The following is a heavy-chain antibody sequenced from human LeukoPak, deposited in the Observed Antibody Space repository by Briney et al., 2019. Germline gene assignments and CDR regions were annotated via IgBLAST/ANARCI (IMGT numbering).Heavy chain of an antibody. D-gene: IGHD3-10*01. V-gene: IGHV3-21*01. CDR3: ARDPRGGTLDY. Sequence: GGSLRLSCAASGFTFSSYSMNWVRQAPGKGLEWVSFISGSSSYIYYADSVKGRFTISRDNAKNSLYLQMNSLRAEDTAVYYCARDPRGGTLDYWGQGTLVTVSS. CDR1: GFTFSSYS. CDR2: ISGSSSYI. J-gene: IGHJ4*02.